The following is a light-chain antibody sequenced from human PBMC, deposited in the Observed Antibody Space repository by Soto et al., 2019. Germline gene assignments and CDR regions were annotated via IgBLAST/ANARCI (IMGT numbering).Light chain of an antibody. CDR2: AAS. CDR3: QQTYSTPPIT. V-gene: IGKV1-39*01. CDR1: QSISSY. Sequence: DIQMTQSPSSLSASVGDRVTITCRAGQSISSYLNWYQQKPGKAPKVLIYAASSLQSGVPSRFSGSGSGTAFTLTISSLQPEDFATYYCQQTYSTPPITFGQGTRLEIK. J-gene: IGKJ5*01.